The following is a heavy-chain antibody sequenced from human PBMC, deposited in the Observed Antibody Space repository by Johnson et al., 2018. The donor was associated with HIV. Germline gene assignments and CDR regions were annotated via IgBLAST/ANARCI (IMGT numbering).Heavy chain of an antibody. CDR1: GFTFSNYA. CDR2: IYSGGST. Sequence: VQLVESGGGVVQPGRSLRLSCAASGFTFSNYAMHWVRQAPVKGLEWVSVIYSGGSTYYADSVKGRFTISRDNSKNTLYLQMNSLRAEDTAVYYCARGSYYDSSGDAFDIWGQGTMVTVSS. V-gene: IGHV3-NL1*01. J-gene: IGHJ3*02. D-gene: IGHD3-22*01. CDR3: ARGSYYDSSGDAFDI.